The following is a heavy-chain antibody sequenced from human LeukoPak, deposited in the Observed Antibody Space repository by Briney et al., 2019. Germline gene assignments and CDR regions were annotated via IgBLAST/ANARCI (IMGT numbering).Heavy chain of an antibody. V-gene: IGHV3-15*01. CDR1: VYSFTDAC. CDR2: IKRKTDGETT. Sequence: PGGSLRVSCAASVYSFTDACMSWVRQAPGKGREWVGGIKRKTDGETTAYAAPVKGRFTITRDDSKNSLHLQMNNLKTADTAVYYCSATNRRVVVPNWGQGTLVTVSS. D-gene: IGHD2-15*01. CDR3: SATNRRVVVPN. J-gene: IGHJ4*02.